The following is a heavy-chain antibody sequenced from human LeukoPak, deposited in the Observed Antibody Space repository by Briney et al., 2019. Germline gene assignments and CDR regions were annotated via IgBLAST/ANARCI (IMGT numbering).Heavy chain of an antibody. CDR3: ARDSTVVTRSGFDY. D-gene: IGHD4-23*01. Sequence: SETLSLTCTVSGGSISSSDYYWGWIRQPPGKGLEWIGNIYHSGSTYYNPSLKSRVTISVDTSKNQFCLRLYSVTAADTAVYYCARDSTVVTRSGFDYWGQGTLVTVSS. CDR2: IYHSGST. V-gene: IGHV4-39*07. CDR1: GGSISSSDYY. J-gene: IGHJ4*02.